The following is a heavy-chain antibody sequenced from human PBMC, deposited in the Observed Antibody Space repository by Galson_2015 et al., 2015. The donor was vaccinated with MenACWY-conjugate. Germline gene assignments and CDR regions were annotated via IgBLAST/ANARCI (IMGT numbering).Heavy chain of an antibody. Sequence: SLRFSCAASGFTFSTYSMNWVRQAPGKGLEWVSYISSTSDYIYYADSLKGRFTISRDNAKNSLYLQMNSLRAEDTAVYYCARDRQYYFESSDYSLDYRGQGTLVTVSS. V-gene: IGHV3-21*01. CDR3: ARDRQYYFESSDYSLDY. CDR1: GFTFSTYS. D-gene: IGHD3-22*01. CDR2: ISSTSDYI. J-gene: IGHJ4*02.